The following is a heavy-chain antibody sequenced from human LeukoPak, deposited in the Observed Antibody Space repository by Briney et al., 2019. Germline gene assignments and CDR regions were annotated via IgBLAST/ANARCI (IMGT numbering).Heavy chain of an antibody. D-gene: IGHD2-2*01. CDR2: INPNSGGT. CDR1: GYTFTGYY. V-gene: IGHV1-2*02. CDR3: ARGYCSSTSRYPVDY. J-gene: IGHJ4*02. Sequence: GASVKVSCKASGYTFTGYYMHWVRQAPGQGLEWMGWINPNSGGTNYAQKFQGRVTMTRDTSISTAYMELSRLRSDDTAVYYCARGYCSSTSRYPVDYWDQGTLVTVSS.